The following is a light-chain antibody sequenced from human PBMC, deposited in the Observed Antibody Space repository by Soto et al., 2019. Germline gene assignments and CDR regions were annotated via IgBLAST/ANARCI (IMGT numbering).Light chain of an antibody. V-gene: IGLV2-8*01. CDR3: SSYAGSNNLV. CDR2: EVS. J-gene: IGLJ2*01. Sequence: QSALTQPPSASGSPGQSVTISCTGTSSDVGGYNYVSWYQQHPGTAPKLMIYEVSKRPSGVPDRFSGSKSGNTASLTVSGLQAEDEADYYCSSYAGSNNLVFGGGTKLTV. CDR1: SSDVGGYNY.